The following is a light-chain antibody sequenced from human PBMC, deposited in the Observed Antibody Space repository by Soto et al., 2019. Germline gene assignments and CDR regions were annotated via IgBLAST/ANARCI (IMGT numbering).Light chain of an antibody. Sequence: DIQMTQSPSSLSASVGDRVTITCRASQRISKKLNWYQQKPGKAPKLLIYDASNLETGVPSRFSGSGSGTDFTFTISSLQPEDIATYYCQQYDNLPITFGQGTRLEI. CDR2: DAS. CDR3: QQYDNLPIT. CDR1: QRISKK. J-gene: IGKJ5*01. V-gene: IGKV1-33*01.